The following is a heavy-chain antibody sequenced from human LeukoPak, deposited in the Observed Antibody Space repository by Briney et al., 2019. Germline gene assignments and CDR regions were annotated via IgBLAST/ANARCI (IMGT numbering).Heavy chain of an antibody. Sequence: PSETLSLTCTVSGGSISSYYWNWIRQPPGKGLEWIGYSYYSGSTNYNPSLKSRVTMSVDTSKNQFSLKLSSVTAADTAVYYCARESSTAILGYFDYWGQGILVTVSS. CDR1: GGSISSYY. CDR3: ARESSTAILGYFDY. D-gene: IGHD2-21*02. V-gene: IGHV4-59*01. CDR2: SYYSGST. J-gene: IGHJ4*02.